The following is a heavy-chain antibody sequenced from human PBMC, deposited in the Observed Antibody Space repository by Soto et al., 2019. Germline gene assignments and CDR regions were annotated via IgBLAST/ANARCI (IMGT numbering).Heavy chain of an antibody. CDR2: IFASSTSI. D-gene: IGHD5-18*01. J-gene: IGHJ3*02. CDR1: GFTFSSYS. Sequence: GGSLRLSCVASGFTFSSYSIVWVLQAPGKGLEWVSYIFASSTSIDYAYSLKGRFTISRDNAEKSLSLQMSSLRAEDTAVYFCARPRIQLWAPDGFHIWGQGTMVTVSS. CDR3: ARPRIQLWAPDGFHI. V-gene: IGHV3-48*04.